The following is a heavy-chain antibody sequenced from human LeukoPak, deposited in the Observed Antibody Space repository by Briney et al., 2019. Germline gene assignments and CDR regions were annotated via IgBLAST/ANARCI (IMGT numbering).Heavy chain of an antibody. CDR1: GFTVSSNY. CDR3: ARVLAVAEAFDY. Sequence: GGSLRLFCAASGFTVSSNYMSWVRQAPGKGLEWVSVIYSGGSTYYADPVKGRFTISRDNSKNTLYLQMNSLRAEDTAVYYCARVLAVAEAFDYWGQGTLVTVSS. D-gene: IGHD6-19*01. J-gene: IGHJ4*02. V-gene: IGHV3-66*01. CDR2: IYSGGST.